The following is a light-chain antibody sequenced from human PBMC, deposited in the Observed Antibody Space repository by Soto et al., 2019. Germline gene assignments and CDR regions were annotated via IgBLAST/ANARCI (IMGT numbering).Light chain of an antibody. CDR2: EVS. CDR1: SSDVGNYKY. Sequence: QSALTQPASVSGSPGQSITISCTGTSSDVGNYKYVSWYQQHPGKAPKLMIYEVSNRPSGVSNRFSGSKSGNTASLTISGLQAEDETDYSCFSYTSSGTYVFGTGTKLTFL. V-gene: IGLV2-14*01. CDR3: FSYTSSGTYV. J-gene: IGLJ1*01.